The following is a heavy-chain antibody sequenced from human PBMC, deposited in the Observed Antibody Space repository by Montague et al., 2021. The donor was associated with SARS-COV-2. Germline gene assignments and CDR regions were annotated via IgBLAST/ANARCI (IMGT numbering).Heavy chain of an antibody. D-gene: IGHD3-9*01. J-gene: IGHJ5*02. CDR3: ARDHYDILTGYYNWFDP. Sequence: PALVKPTQTLTLTCTFSGFSLSTSGMCVSWIRQPPGKALEWLARIDWDDDKYYSTSLKTRLTISKDTSKNQVVLTMTNMDPVDTATYYCARDHYDILTGYYNWFDPWGQGTLVTVS. V-gene: IGHV2-70*11. CDR2: IDWDDDK. CDR1: GFSLSTSGMC.